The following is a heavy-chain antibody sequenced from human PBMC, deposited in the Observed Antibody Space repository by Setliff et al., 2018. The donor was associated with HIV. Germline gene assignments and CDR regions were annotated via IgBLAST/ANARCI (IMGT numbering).Heavy chain of an antibody. CDR2: MRSKAYGGTK. CDR3: TPTDYGGSDY. J-gene: IGHJ4*02. CDR1: GFTFGDYG. Sequence: PGGSLRLSCRGSGFTFGDYGISWVRQAPGKGLEWVGFMRSKAYGGTKEYAASVKGRFAISRDDSKSIAYLQMNSLKNEDTAVYYCTPTDYGGSDYWGQGTLVTVSS. V-gene: IGHV3-49*04. D-gene: IGHD4-17*01.